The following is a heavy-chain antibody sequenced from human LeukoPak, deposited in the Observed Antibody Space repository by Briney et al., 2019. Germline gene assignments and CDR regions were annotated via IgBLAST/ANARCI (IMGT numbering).Heavy chain of an antibody. CDR3: ARGGYSYGFYHFDY. D-gene: IGHD5-18*01. V-gene: IGHV4-34*01. CDR1: GGSFSGYY. CDR2: INHSGST. J-gene: IGHJ4*02. Sequence: SETLSLTCAVYGGSFSGYYWSWIRQPPGKGLEWIGEINHSGSTNYNPSLKSRVTISVDTSKNQFSLKLSSVTAADTAVYYCARGGYSYGFYHFDYWGQGTLVTVSS.